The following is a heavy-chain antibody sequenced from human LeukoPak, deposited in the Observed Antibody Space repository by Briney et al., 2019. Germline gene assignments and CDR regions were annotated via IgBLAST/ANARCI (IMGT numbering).Heavy chain of an antibody. J-gene: IGHJ4*02. D-gene: IGHD6-19*01. CDR3: ARDEPYSGGGHFDY. CDR2: INPNSGGT. V-gene: IGHV1-2*02. Sequence: ASVKVSCKASGYTFTGYYMHWVRQAPGQGLEWMGWINPNSGGTNYAQKFQGRVTMTRDTSISTAYMELSRLRSDDTAVYYCARDEPYSGGGHFDYWGQGTRVTVPS. CDR1: GYTFTGYY.